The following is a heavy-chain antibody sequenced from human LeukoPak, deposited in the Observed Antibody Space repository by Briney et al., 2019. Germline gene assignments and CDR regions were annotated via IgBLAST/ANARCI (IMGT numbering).Heavy chain of an antibody. V-gene: IGHV3-21*01. CDR2: ISISSSYI. CDR1: GFTFSSYS. Sequence: GGSLRLSCAASGFTFSSYSMNWVRQAPGKGLEWVSSISISSSYIYYADSVKGRFTISRDNAKTSLYLQMNSLRAEDTAVYYCARDSICGGDCSYFDYWGQGTLVTVSS. CDR3: ARDSICGGDCSYFDY. J-gene: IGHJ4*02. D-gene: IGHD2-21*02.